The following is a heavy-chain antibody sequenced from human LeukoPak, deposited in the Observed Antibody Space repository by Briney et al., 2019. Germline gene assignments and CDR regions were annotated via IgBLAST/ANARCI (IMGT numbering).Heavy chain of an antibody. J-gene: IGHJ6*03. CDR1: GYTFTSYD. Sequence: ASVKVSCKASGYTFTSYDINWVRQATGQGLEWMGWMNPNSGNTGYAQKFQGRVTMTRNTSISTAYMELSSLRSEDTAVYYCARVKLLDDFWSGYRYYYMGVWGKGTTVTVSS. CDR3: ARVKLLDDFWSGYRYYYMGV. V-gene: IGHV1-8*01. CDR2: MNPNSGNT. D-gene: IGHD3-3*01.